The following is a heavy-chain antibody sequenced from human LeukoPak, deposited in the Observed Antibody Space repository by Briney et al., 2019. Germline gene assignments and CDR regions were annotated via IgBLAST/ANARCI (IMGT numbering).Heavy chain of an antibody. V-gene: IGHV3-30*18. D-gene: IGHD4-17*01. CDR3: AKDRDYGDYYGMDV. CDR1: GFTFSSYG. Sequence: PAGGSLRLSCAASGFTFSSYGMHWVRQAPGKGLEWVAVISYDGSNKYYADSVKGRFTISRDNSKNTLYLQMNSLRAEDTAVYYCAKDRDYGDYYGMDVWGQGTTVTVSS. J-gene: IGHJ6*02. CDR2: ISYDGSNK.